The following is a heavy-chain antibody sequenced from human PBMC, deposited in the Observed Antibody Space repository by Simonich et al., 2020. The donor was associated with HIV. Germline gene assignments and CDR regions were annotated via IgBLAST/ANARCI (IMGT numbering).Heavy chain of an antibody. V-gene: IGHV3-9*01. J-gene: IGHJ4*02. CDR2: ISWNSGSI. Sequence: EVQLVESGGGLVQPGRSLRLSCAASGFTFDEHAMNWVRQAPGKGLEWVSGISWNSGSITYADSVKGRFTISRDNAKNSLYLQMNSLRSDDTAVYYCARGNPFYDYWGQGTLVTVSS. D-gene: IGHD3-16*01. CDR1: GFTFDEHA. CDR3: ARGNPFYDY.